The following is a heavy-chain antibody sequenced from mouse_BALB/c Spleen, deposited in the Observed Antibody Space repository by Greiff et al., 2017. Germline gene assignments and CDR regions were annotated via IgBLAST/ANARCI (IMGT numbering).Heavy chain of an antibody. CDR3: ARVRYEGFDY. J-gene: IGHJ2*01. CDR1: GFTFSSYA. Sequence: EVKLMESGGGLVKPGGSLKLSCAASGFTFSSYAMSWVRQTPEKRLEWVASISSGGSTYYPDSVKGRFTISRDNARNILYLQMSSLRSEDTAMYYCARVRYEGFDYWGQGTTLTVSS. V-gene: IGHV5-6-5*01. D-gene: IGHD2-10*02. CDR2: ISSGGST.